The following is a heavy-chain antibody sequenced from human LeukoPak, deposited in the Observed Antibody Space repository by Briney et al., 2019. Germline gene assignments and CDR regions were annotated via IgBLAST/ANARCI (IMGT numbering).Heavy chain of an antibody. D-gene: IGHD5-18*01. CDR2: INNDGTRT. J-gene: IGHJ5*02. Sequence: GGSLRLFCAASGFTFSNYWMHWVRQAPGKGLVWVSCINNDGTRTIYADSVKGRFTISRDTAKNTLYPQMNILRADDTAVYYCATGYTYATNWFDPWGQGTLVTVSS. V-gene: IGHV3-74*01. CDR1: GFTFSNYW. CDR3: ATGYTYATNWFDP.